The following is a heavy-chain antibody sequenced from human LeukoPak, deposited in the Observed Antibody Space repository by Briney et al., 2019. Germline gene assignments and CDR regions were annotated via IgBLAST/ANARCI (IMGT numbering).Heavy chain of an antibody. CDR1: GFTFSSYG. J-gene: IGHJ4*02. V-gene: IGHV3-33*01. D-gene: IGHD3-22*01. Sequence: PGGSLRLSCAASGFTFSSYGMHWVRQAPGKGLEGVAVIWYAGSNKYYADSVKGRFTISRDNSKNTPYLQMNSLRAEDTAVYYCVSFGYYYDSSGYFDYWGQGTLVTVSS. CDR3: VSFGYYYDSSGYFDY. CDR2: IWYAGSNK.